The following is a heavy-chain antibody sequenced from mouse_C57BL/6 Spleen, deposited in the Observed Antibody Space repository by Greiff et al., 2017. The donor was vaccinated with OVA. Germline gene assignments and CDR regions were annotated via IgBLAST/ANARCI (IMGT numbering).Heavy chain of an antibody. V-gene: IGHV1-82*01. CDR3: ARWDYGGAMDY. Sequence: QVQLKESGPELVKPGASVKISCKASGYAFSSSWMNWVKQRPGKGLEWIGRIYPGDGDTNYNGKFKGKATLTADKSSSTAYMQLSSLTSEDSAVYFCARWDYGGAMDYWGQGTSVTVSS. D-gene: IGHD1-1*01. CDR1: GYAFSSSW. CDR2: IYPGDGDT. J-gene: IGHJ4*01.